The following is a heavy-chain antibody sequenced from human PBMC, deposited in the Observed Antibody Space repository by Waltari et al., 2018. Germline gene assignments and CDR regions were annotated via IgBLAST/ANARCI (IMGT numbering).Heavy chain of an antibody. V-gene: IGHV1-69*08. CDR3: ARDNTYCGGDCSNPAFDY. J-gene: IGHJ4*02. CDR1: GGTFSSYA. D-gene: IGHD2-21*01. CDR2: IIPILGTA. Sequence: QVQLVQSGAEVKKPGSSVKVSCKASGGTFSSYAISWVRQAPGQGLEWMGRIIPILGTANYAQKFQGRVTITADKSTSTAYMELSSLRSEDTAVYYCARDNTYCGGDCSNPAFDYWGQGTLVTVSS.